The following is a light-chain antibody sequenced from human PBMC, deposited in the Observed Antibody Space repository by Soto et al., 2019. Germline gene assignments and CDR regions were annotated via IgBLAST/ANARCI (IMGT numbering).Light chain of an antibody. V-gene: IGLV1-40*01. J-gene: IGLJ1*01. Sequence: QSVLTQPPSVSGALGQRVTISCTGSSSNIGAGYDVHWYQQLPGTAPKLLIYGNSNRPSGVPDRFSGSKSGTSASLAITGLQAEDEADYYCQSYDRSLSGLYVFGTGTKVTVL. CDR3: QSYDRSLSGLYV. CDR2: GNS. CDR1: SSNIGAGYD.